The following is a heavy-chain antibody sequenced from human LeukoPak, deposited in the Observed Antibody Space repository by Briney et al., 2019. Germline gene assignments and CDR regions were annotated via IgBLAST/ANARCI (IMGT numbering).Heavy chain of an antibody. CDR3: ARGSLGYCSSTSCPNWFDP. CDR1: GYTFTSYG. Sequence: ASVKVSCKASGYTFTSYGISWVRQAPGQGLEWMGWISAYNGNTNYAQKLQGRVTMTTDTSTSTAYMELRSLRSDDTAVYYCARGSLGYCSSTSCPNWFDPWGQGTLVTVSS. J-gene: IGHJ5*02. V-gene: IGHV1-18*01. CDR2: ISAYNGNT. D-gene: IGHD2-2*01.